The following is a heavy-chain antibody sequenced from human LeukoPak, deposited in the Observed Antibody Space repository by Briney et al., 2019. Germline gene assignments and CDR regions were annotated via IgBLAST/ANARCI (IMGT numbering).Heavy chain of an antibody. V-gene: IGHV4-39*07. CDR3: ASSFFYGSGIDY. D-gene: IGHD3-10*01. J-gene: IGHJ4*02. CDR2: IYYSGTT. Sequence: IGTIYYSGTTYYNPSLKSRVTISVDTSKNQFSLKLSSVTAADTAVYYCASSFFYGSGIDYWGQGTLVTVSS.